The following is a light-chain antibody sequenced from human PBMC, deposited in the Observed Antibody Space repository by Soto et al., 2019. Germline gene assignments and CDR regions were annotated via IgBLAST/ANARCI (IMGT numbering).Light chain of an antibody. CDR2: KAS. J-gene: IGKJ1*01. CDR1: QSISNW. Sequence: EIQKTQSPSTLSASVGDRVTITCRASQSISNWLARYQQKPGTAPNLLIYKASTLQSGVPSRFSGSGSGTEFTLTISSLQPDDSATYYCQQYSDNWTFGQGTKVDIK. V-gene: IGKV1-5*03. CDR3: QQYSDNWT.